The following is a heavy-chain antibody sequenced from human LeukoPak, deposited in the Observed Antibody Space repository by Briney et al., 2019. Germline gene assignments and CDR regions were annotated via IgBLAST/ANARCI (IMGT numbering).Heavy chain of an antibody. J-gene: IGHJ6*03. D-gene: IGHD6-6*01. Sequence: PSETLSLTCTVSGGSISNKYWSWIRQPPRKGLEWIGYIYYSGSTNYNPSLKSRVTILVDTSKNQFSLKLSSVTAADTAVYFCARDWRVEARRGYMDVWGKGTTVTVSS. CDR2: IYYSGST. CDR3: ARDWRVEARRGYMDV. CDR1: GGSISNKY. V-gene: IGHV4-59*01.